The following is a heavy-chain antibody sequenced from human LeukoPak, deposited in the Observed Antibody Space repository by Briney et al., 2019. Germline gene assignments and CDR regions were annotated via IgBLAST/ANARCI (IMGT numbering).Heavy chain of an antibody. J-gene: IGHJ3*02. Sequence: PGGSLRLSCTATKFTFSHYGMQWVRQAPGKGLEWVAVISYDGSNKYYADSVKGRFTISRDNSKNTLYLQMNSLRAEDTAVYYCASGIAVAGTHAFDIWGQGTMVTVSS. D-gene: IGHD6-19*01. CDR2: ISYDGSNK. V-gene: IGHV3-30*03. CDR3: ASGIAVAGTHAFDI. CDR1: KFTFSHYG.